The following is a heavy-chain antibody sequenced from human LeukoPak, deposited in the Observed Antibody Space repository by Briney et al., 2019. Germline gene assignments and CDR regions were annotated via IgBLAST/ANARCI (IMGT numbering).Heavy chain of an antibody. V-gene: IGHV3-74*01. CDR2: INVDGTTT. CDR1: GFRFNYYW. D-gene: IGHD2-2*01. J-gene: IGHJ4*02. CDR3: VAGDLAANAPAGY. Sequence: GGSLRLSCGASGFRFNYYWMNWVRQAPGKRQVWVSFINVDGTTTTYADSVKGRFTISRDNAKNTLYLQMNSLRAEDTAVYYCVAGDLAANAPAGYWGQGTLVTVSS.